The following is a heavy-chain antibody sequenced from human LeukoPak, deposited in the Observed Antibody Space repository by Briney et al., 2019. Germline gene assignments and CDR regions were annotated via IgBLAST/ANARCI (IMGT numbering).Heavy chain of an antibody. Sequence: SETLSLTCAAHGGSFSGYYWSWIRQPPGKGLEWIWEINHSGSTNYNPSLKSRVTISVDTSKNQFCLKLSSVTAADTAVYYCARGPRGSNSYSLDVWGQGTTVTVSS. J-gene: IGHJ6*02. D-gene: IGHD1-1*01. V-gene: IGHV4-34*01. CDR2: INHSGST. CDR1: GGSFSGYY. CDR3: ARGPRGSNSYSLDV.